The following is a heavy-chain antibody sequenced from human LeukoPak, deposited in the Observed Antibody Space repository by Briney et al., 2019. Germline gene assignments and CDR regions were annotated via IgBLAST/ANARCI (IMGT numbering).Heavy chain of an antibody. Sequence: QPGGSLRLSCAASGFMFSRYSMNWVRQAPGKGLEWLSYITSSGSAIYYADSVRGRFTMSRDNVKKSLYLQMNSLRAEDTAVYYCAKEGVLAVVVSAISLYYFDYWGQGTLVTVSS. D-gene: IGHD2-21*01. CDR1: GFMFSRYS. V-gene: IGHV3-48*01. CDR2: ITSSGSAI. J-gene: IGHJ4*02. CDR3: AKEGVLAVVVSAISLYYFDY.